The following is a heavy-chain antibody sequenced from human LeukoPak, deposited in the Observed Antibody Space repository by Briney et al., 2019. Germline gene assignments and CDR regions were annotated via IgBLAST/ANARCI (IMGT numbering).Heavy chain of an antibody. CDR1: GGSISSYY. CDR2: IYYSGST. J-gene: IGHJ6*03. CDR3: ARYTSCYEGIYKCAYYYYMDV. D-gene: IGHD2-2*01. Sequence: SETLSLTCTVSGGSISSYYWSWIRQPPGKGLEWIGYIYYSGSTNYNPSLKSRVTISVDTSKNQFSLKLSSVTAADTAVYYCARYTSCYEGIYKCAYYYYMDVWGKGNTVTVSS. V-gene: IGHV4-59*01.